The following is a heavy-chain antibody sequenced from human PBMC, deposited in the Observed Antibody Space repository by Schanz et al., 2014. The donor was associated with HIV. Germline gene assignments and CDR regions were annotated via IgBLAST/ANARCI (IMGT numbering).Heavy chain of an antibody. CDR2: ISSTGGYI. CDR3: ARGLPTPAAFDI. CDR1: GFTFSSFS. Sequence: EVQLVESGGGLVQPGGFLRLSCAASGFTFSSFSMNWVRQAPGKGLEWVSSISSTGGYIYYADSVRGRFTISRDSAKNSLYLQMSSLRAEDTAVYYCARGLPTPAAFDIWGQGTMVTVSS. V-gene: IGHV3-21*01. J-gene: IGHJ3*02. D-gene: IGHD3-16*01.